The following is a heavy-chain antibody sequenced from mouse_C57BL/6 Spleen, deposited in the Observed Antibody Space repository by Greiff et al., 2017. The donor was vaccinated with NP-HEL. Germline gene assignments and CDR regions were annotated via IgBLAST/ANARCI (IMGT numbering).Heavy chain of an antibody. D-gene: IGHD3-2*02. J-gene: IGHJ4*01. CDR2: IDPSDSET. Sequence: VQLQQPGAELVRPGSSVKLSCKASGYTFTSYWMHWVKQRPIQGLEWIGNIDPSDSETHYNQKFKDKATLTVDKSSSTAYMQLSSLTSEDSAVYYCARSLDSSGSYAMDYWGQGTSVTVSS. V-gene: IGHV1-52*01. CDR1: GYTFTSYW. CDR3: ARSLDSSGSYAMDY.